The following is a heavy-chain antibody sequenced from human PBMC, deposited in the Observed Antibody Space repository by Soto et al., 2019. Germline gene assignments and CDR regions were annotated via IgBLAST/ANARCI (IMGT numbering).Heavy chain of an antibody. CDR3: AKDMEPSTVGYMDV. V-gene: IGHV3-9*01. CDR1: GFTFDDYA. Sequence: GGSLRLSCAASGFTFDDYAMHWVRQAPGKGLEWVSGISWNSGSIGYADSVKGRFTISRDNAKNSLYLQMNSLRAEDTALYYCAKDMEPSTVGYMDVWGKGTTVTVSS. CDR2: ISWNSGSI. D-gene: IGHD4-17*01. J-gene: IGHJ6*03.